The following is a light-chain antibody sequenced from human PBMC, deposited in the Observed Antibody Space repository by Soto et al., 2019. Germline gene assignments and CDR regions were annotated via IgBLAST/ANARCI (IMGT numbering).Light chain of an antibody. J-gene: IGKJ3*01. CDR2: AAS. CDR1: QSISSY. CDR3: QQSYSTPLVT. Sequence: DIQMTQSPSSLSASVGDRVTTTCRASQSISSYLNWYQQKPGKAPKLLIYAASSLQSGVPSRFSGSGSGTDFTLTISSLQPEDFATYYCQQSYSTPLVTFGPGTKVDIK. V-gene: IGKV1-39*01.